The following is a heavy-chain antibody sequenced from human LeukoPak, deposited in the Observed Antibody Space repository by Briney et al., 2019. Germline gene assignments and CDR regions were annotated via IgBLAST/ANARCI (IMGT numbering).Heavy chain of an antibody. V-gene: IGHV4-38-2*01. J-gene: IGHJ5*02. CDR2: IYHSGST. CDR1: GGSFSGYY. D-gene: IGHD6-19*01. CDR3: ARGITAVADDNWFDP. Sequence: SETLSLTCAVYGGSFSGYYWGWIRQPPGKGLEWIGSIYHSGSTYYNPSLKSRVTISVDTSKNQFSLKLSSVTAADTAVYYCARGITAVADDNWFDPWGQGTLVTVSS.